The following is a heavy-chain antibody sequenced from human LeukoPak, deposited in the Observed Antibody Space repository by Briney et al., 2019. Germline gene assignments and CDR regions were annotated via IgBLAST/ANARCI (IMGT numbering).Heavy chain of an antibody. CDR3: ALLTVASDFDY. J-gene: IGHJ4*02. CDR1: RFPFSIYE. CDR2: IHSSGTVK. Sequence: GGSLRLSCVVSRFPFSIYEMNWVRQAPGKGLEWVSNIHSSGTVKYYSDSVKGRFSISRDNAKSSLYPQMNSLRVEDTAVYYCALLTVASDFDYWGQGALVTVSS. V-gene: IGHV3-48*03. D-gene: IGHD5-12*01.